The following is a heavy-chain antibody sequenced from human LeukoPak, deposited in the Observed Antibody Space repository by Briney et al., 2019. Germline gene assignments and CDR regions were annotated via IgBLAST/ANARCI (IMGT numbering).Heavy chain of an antibody. CDR1: VDSISGYY. CDR3: ARGVDHLDV. D-gene: IGHD3-3*02. J-gene: IGHJ6*02. Sequence: PSETLSLTCTVSVDSISGYYWSWLRQPPGGGVECMVLIYDNWCTNYNPLLKSRLTIFVETFQKHFSPKMNSVTAADTGVYYCARGVDHLDVWGQGTMVTVSS. V-gene: IGHV4-59*01. CDR2: IYDNWCT.